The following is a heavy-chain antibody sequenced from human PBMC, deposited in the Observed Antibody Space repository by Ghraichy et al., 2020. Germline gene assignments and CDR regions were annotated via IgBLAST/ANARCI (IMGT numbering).Heavy chain of an antibody. Sequence: SETLSLTCTVSGGSISSGSYYWSWIRQPAGKGLEWIRRIYTSGSTNYNPSLKSRVTISVDTSKNQFSLKLSSVTAADTAVYYCARDSSIWYYFDYWGQGTLVTGS. CDR1: GGSISSGSYY. V-gene: IGHV4-61*02. J-gene: IGHJ4*02. CDR2: IYTSGST. CDR3: ARDSSIWYYFDY. D-gene: IGHD6-13*01.